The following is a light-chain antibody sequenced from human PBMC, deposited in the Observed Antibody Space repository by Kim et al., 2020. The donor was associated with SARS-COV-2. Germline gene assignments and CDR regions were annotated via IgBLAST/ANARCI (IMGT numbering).Light chain of an antibody. V-gene: IGKV1-27*01. CDR1: QDISNH. Sequence: DIQMTQSPSSLSASVGDGVTITCRASQDISNHLAWYQQKPGKVPKVLISDASALRPGVPSRFSGSRSGTDFTLTISILQPEDVATYYCQTYYSAPWTFGQGTKVDIK. CDR3: QTYYSAPWT. J-gene: IGKJ1*01. CDR2: DAS.